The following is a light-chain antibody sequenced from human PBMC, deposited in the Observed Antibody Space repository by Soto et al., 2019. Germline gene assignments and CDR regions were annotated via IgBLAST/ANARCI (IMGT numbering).Light chain of an antibody. CDR1: QNINNY. CDR2: AAS. J-gene: IGKJ4*01. V-gene: IGKV1-39*01. CDR3: QQRSDWPPLT. Sequence: DIQMTQSPSSLSSSVGDRVTITCRASQNINNYLNWYQQKPGKAPKLMIYAASTLQRGVPSRFSGSGSGTDFTLTISSLQPEDFAVYYCQQRSDWPPLTFGGGTKVDIK.